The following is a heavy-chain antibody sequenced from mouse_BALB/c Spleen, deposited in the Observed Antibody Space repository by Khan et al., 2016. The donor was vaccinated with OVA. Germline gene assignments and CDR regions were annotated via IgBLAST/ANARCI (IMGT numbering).Heavy chain of an antibody. CDR2: IRCNGYT. D-gene: IGHD1-2*01. V-gene: IGHV3-1*02. Sequence: EVQLQESGPGLVKPSQSLSLTCTVTGYSITSGSGWNWIRQFPGDKLEWMDYIRCNGYTNYNPSLKNRISITRDTSKNQFFLQLNSVTTEDTARYYRARAARIKYWGQGTMLTVS. CDR1: GYSITSGSG. J-gene: IGHJ2*01. CDR3: ARAARIKY.